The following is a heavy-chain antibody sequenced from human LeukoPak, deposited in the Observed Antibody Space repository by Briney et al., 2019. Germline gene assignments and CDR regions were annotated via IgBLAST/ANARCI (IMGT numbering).Heavy chain of an antibody. CDR3: ARGGRYYYYMDV. Sequence: PGGSLRLSCVASGFTFSSYSMNWVRQAPGKGLEWVSYISSSSSTIYYADSVKGRFTISRDNAKNSLYLQMNSLRAEDTAVYYCARGGRYYYYMDVWGKGTTVTVSS. CDR1: GFTFSSYS. V-gene: IGHV3-48*01. J-gene: IGHJ6*03. CDR2: ISSSSSTI.